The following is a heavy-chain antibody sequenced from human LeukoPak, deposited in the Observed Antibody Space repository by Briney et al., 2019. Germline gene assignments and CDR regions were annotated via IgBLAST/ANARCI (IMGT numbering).Heavy chain of an antibody. D-gene: IGHD6-13*01. Sequence: PSQTLSLTCTVSGGSISSGGYYWSWIRQPPGKGLEWIGYIYHSGSTYYNPSLKSRVTISVDRSKNQFSLKLSSVTAADTAVYYCARDSGIAPGWTFDIWGQGTMVTVSS. J-gene: IGHJ3*02. CDR3: ARDSGIAPGWTFDI. CDR2: IYHSGST. CDR1: GGSISSGGYY. V-gene: IGHV4-30-2*01.